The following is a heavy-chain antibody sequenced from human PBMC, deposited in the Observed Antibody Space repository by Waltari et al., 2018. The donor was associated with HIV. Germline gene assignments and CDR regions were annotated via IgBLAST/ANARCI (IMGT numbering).Heavy chain of an antibody. Sequence: EVQLLESGGGLVQPGGSLRLTCAASGFRFSSYWMHWVRQARGKGLVWGSRIHSDGSSTTYADSVKGRFTISRDNAKNTVYLQMNSLRGEDTAVYYCARGGVGSFDYWGQGLLVTVSS. V-gene: IGHV3-74*01. CDR2: IHSDGSST. J-gene: IGHJ4*02. CDR3: ARGGVGSFDY. CDR1: GFRFSSYW. D-gene: IGHD2-8*02.